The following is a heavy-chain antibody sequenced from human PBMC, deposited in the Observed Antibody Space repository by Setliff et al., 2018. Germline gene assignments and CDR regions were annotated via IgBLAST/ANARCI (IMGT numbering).Heavy chain of an antibody. J-gene: IGHJ4*02. D-gene: IGHD3-16*02. CDR3: ATTYDYVWGSFRYGGHY. Sequence: GASVKVSCKASGGTFSSYAISGLRQAPGQGLEWMGGIIALFGPADYAQKFQDTVTITADESTSTAYMELRSLRSEDTAVYYCATTYDYVWGSFRYGGHYWGQGTLVTVSS. CDR2: IIALFGPA. V-gene: IGHV1-69*13. CDR1: GGTFSSYA.